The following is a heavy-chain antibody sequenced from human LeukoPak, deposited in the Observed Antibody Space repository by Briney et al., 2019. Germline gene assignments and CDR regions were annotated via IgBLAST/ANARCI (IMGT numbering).Heavy chain of an antibody. CDR1: GFTFSSYS. V-gene: IGHV3-21*01. CDR3: ARDSGDAFGEPNAFDI. CDR2: ISSRSSYI. Sequence: PGGSLRLSCAASGFTFSSYSMNWVRQAPGKGLEWVSSISSRSSYIYYADSVKGRFSISRDNAKNSLYLQMNSLRAEDTAVYYCARDSGDAFGEPNAFDIWGQGTMVTVSS. D-gene: IGHD3-10*01. J-gene: IGHJ3*02.